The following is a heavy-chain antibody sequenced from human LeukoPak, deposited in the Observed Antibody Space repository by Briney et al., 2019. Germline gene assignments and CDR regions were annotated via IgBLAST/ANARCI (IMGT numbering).Heavy chain of an antibody. V-gene: IGHV5-51*01. J-gene: IGHJ4*02. CDR2: IYPDDSDT. CDR1: GYSFTSYW. Sequence: HGESLKTSCKGSGYSFTSYWIGWVRQMPGKGLEWMGIIYPDDSDTRYSPSFQGQVTISADKSISTAYLQWSSLKASDTAMYYCARRDCSSTSCYNLDYWGQGTLVTVSS. CDR3: ARRDCSSTSCYNLDY. D-gene: IGHD2-2*02.